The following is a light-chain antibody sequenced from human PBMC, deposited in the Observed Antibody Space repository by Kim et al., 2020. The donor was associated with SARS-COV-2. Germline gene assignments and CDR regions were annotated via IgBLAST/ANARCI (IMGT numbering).Light chain of an antibody. J-gene: IGLJ2*01. CDR3: QAWDSSTAVV. CDR1: KLGDKY. V-gene: IGLV3-1*01. Sequence: SYELTQPPSVSGSPGQTASITCSGDKLGDKYACWYQQKPGQSPVLVIYQDSKRPSGIPERFSGSNSGNTATLTISGTQAMDEADYYCQAWDSSTAVVFGG. CDR2: QDS.